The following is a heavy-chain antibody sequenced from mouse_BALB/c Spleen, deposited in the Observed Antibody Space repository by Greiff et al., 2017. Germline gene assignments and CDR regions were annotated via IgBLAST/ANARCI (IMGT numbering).Heavy chain of an antibody. D-gene: IGHD1-2*01. CDR3: ARGGTTATDAMDY. J-gene: IGHJ4*01. CDR1: GFTFSSFG. V-gene: IGHV5-17*02. Sequence: EVQVVESGGGLVQPGGSRKLSCAASGFTFSSFGMHWVRQAPEKGLEWVAYISSGSSTIYYADTVKGRFTISRDNPKNTLFLQMTSLRSEDTAMYYCARGGTTATDAMDYWGQGTSVTVSS. CDR2: ISSGSSTI.